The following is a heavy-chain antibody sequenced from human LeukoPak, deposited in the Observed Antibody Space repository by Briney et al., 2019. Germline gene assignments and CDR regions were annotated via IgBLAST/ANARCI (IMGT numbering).Heavy chain of an antibody. CDR3: ARDHPDYGDYYYYGMDV. Sequence: GGSLRLSCAASGFTFSDYYMSWIRQAPGKGLEWVSYISSSGSTIYYAGSVKGRFTISRDNAKNSLYLQMNSLRAEDTAVYYCARDHPDYGDYYYYGMDVWGQGTTVTVSS. D-gene: IGHD4-17*01. J-gene: IGHJ6*02. CDR2: ISSSGSTI. CDR1: GFTFSDYY. V-gene: IGHV3-11*01.